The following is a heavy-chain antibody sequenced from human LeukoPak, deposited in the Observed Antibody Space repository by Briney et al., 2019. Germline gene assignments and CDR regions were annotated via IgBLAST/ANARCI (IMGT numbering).Heavy chain of an antibody. V-gene: IGHV3-48*04. D-gene: IGHD4/OR15-4a*01. CDR3: ARRRVLSVARALDY. CDR1: GFTFSSFT. Sequence: GGSLRLSCAATGFTFSSFTMNWVRQAPGKGLEWVSSISGTTDTIYYADSVKGRFTISRNNANNSVSLQMNSLRPEDTAVYSCARRRVLSVARALDYWGQGTLVTVSS. CDR2: ISGTTDTI. J-gene: IGHJ4*02.